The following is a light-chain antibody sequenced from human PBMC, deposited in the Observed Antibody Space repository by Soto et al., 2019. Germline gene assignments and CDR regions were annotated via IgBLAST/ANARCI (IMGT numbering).Light chain of an antibody. V-gene: IGKV2-28*01. CDR2: DAS. Sequence: DIVMTQSPLSLPVTPGEAASISCRSSQSLLHKNGNNYFNWYLQKPGQSPQLLICDASTLYSGVPSRFSGSGSGTDFTLTISGLQPEDFAAYYCQQLRSYPSTFGGGTKVDIK. CDR3: QQLRSYPST. J-gene: IGKJ4*01. CDR1: QSLLHKNGNNY.